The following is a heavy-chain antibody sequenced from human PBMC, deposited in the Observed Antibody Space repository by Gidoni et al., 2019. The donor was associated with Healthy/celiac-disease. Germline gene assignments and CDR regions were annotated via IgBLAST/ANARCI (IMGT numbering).Heavy chain of an antibody. Sequence: QVQLVQSGAEVKTPGSSVKVSCKASGGTFSSYAISWVRQAPGQGLEWMGRIIPILGIANYAQKFQGRVTITADKSTSTAYMELSSLRSEDTAVYYCARDQHCSGGSCYLWDYWGQGTLVTVSS. CDR2: IIPILGIA. J-gene: IGHJ4*02. D-gene: IGHD2-15*01. CDR1: GGTFSSYA. CDR3: ARDQHCSGGSCYLWDY. V-gene: IGHV1-69*04.